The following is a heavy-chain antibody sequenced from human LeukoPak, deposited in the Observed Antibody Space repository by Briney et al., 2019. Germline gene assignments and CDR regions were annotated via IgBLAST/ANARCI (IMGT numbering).Heavy chain of an antibody. CDR1: GGTFSSYA. J-gene: IGHJ5*02. CDR3: ARGYDFWSGYYSWFDP. CDR2: IIPIFGTA. V-gene: IGHV1-69*13. Sequence: SVKVSCKASGGTFSSYAISWVRQAPGQGLEWMGGIIPIFGTANYAQKFQGRVTFTADESTSTAYMELSSLRSEDTAVYYCARGYDFWSGYYSWFDPWGQGTLVTVSS. D-gene: IGHD3-3*01.